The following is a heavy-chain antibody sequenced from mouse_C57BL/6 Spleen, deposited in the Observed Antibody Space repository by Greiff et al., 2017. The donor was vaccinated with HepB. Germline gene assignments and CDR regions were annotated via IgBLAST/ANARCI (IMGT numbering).Heavy chain of an antibody. D-gene: IGHD3-3*01. CDR3: TGGPGDDAMDY. V-gene: IGHV6-3*01. Sequence: EVQLQQSGGGLVQPGGSMKLSCVASGFTFSNYWMNWVRQSPEKGLEWVAQIRLKSDNYATHYAESVKGRFTISRDDSKSSVYLQMNNLRAEDTGIYYCTGGPGDDAMDYWGQGTSVTVSS. CDR2: IRLKSDNYAT. J-gene: IGHJ4*01. CDR1: GFTFSNYW.